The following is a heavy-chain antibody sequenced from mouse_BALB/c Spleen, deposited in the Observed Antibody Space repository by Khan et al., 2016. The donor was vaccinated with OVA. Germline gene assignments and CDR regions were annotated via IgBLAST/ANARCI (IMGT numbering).Heavy chain of an antibody. CDR1: GFTFSSYA. V-gene: IGHV5-6-5*01. J-gene: IGHJ4*01. CDR3: TRVVDY. Sequence: EVKLVESGGGLVQPGGSRKLSCAASGFTFSSYAVSWIRQTPEKRLEWVASINSGGSTYYPDSVNGRFTISRDDARNIRYLQMSSLRSEDTAMYYCTRVVDYWGQGTSVTVSS. CDR2: INSGGST.